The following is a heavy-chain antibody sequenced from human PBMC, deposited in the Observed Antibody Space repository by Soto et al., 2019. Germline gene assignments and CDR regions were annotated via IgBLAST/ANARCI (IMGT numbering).Heavy chain of an antibody. CDR1: GYTFTSYA. CDR3: ARDHGWELLTYYFDY. CDR2: INAGNGNT. V-gene: IGHV1-3*01. Sequence: GASVKVSCKASGYTFTSYAMHWVRQAPGQRLEWMGWINAGNGNTKYSQKFQGRVTITRDTSASTAYMELSSLRSEDTAVYYCARDHGWELLTYYFDYWGQGTLVTVS. J-gene: IGHJ4*02. D-gene: IGHD1-26*01.